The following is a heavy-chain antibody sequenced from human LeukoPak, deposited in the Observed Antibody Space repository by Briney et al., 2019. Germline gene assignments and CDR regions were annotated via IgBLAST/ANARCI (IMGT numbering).Heavy chain of an antibody. V-gene: IGHV3-9*01. CDR2: ISWNSGSI. J-gene: IGHJ4*02. CDR1: GFTFDDYA. D-gene: IGHD4-17*01. CDR3: AKDKGATVTYYFDY. Sequence: GRSLRLSCAASGFTFDDYAMHWVRQAPGKGLEWVSGISWNSGSIGYADSVKGRFTISGDNAKNSLYLQMNSLRAEDTALYYCAKDKGATVTYYFDYWGQGTLVTVSS.